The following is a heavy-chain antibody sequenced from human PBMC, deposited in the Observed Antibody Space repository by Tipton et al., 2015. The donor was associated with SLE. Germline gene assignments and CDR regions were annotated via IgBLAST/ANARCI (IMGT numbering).Heavy chain of an antibody. D-gene: IGHD1-26*01. CDR1: GGSISSYY. J-gene: IGHJ6*02. V-gene: IGHV4-59*01. Sequence: TLSLTCTVSGGSISSYYWSWIRQPPGKGLEWIGYIYYSGSTNYNPSLKSRVTISVGTSKNQFSLKLSSVTAADTAVYYCARDRKGARYDYYGMDVWGQGTTVTVSS. CDR3: ARDRKGARYDYYGMDV. CDR2: IYYSGST.